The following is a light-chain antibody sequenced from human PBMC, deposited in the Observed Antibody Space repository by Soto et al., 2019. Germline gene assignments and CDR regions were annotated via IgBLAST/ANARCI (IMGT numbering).Light chain of an antibody. V-gene: IGLV2-14*01. CDR3: ASYTTISTYV. CDR1: SSDVGAYNY. CDR2: DVT. Sequence: QSVLTQPASVSGPPGQSITISCTGTSSDVGAYNYVSWYQHHPGKAPRLVIYDVTNRPSGISDRFSGSKSGNTASLTISGLLAEDEADSYCASYTTISTYVFGTGTKVTVL. J-gene: IGLJ1*01.